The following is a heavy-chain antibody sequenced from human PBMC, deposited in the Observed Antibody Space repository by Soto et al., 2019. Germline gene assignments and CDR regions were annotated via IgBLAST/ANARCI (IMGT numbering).Heavy chain of an antibody. J-gene: IGHJ4*02. CDR2: IIPIFGTA. CDR1: GGTYSSYA. D-gene: IGHD1-26*01. Sequence: QVQLVQSGAEVKKPGSSVKVSCKASGGTYSSYAISWVRQAPGQRLKWMGGIIPIFGTANYAQKFQGRVTITADESTSTAYMELTSLRSEDTAVYYCVLRRGLRGRQDFDYWGQGTLVTVSS. V-gene: IGHV1-69*12. CDR3: VLRRGLRGRQDFDY.